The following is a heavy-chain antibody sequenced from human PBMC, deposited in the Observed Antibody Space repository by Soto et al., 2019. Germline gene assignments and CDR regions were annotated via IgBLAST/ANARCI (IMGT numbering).Heavy chain of an antibody. V-gene: IGHV5-51*01. Sequence: GESLKISCQGSGYSFTSYWIGWVRQMPGKGLEWMGIIYPGDSDTRYSPSFQGQVTISADKSISTAYLQWSSLKASDTAMYYCALTTAAVVNWFDPWGQGTLVTVSS. J-gene: IGHJ5*02. D-gene: IGHD2-21*01. CDR3: ALTTAAVVNWFDP. CDR2: IYPGDSDT. CDR1: GYSFTSYW.